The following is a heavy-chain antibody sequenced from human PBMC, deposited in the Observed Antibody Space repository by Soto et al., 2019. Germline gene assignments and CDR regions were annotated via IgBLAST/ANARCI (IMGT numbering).Heavy chain of an antibody. CDR3: ARPYGWAFDI. D-gene: IGHD3-16*01. CDR2: IYYSGST. Sequence: QVQLQESGPGLVKPSETLSLTCAVSGGSISSYYWSWIRQPPGKGLEWIGYIYYSGSTNYNPSLNSRVTISVDTSKNQFSLKLSSVTAADTAVYFCARPYGWAFDIWGQGTMVTVSS. CDR1: GGSISSYY. J-gene: IGHJ3*02. V-gene: IGHV4-59*08.